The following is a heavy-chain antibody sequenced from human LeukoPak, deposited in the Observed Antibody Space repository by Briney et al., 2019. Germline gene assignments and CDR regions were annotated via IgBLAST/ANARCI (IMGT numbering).Heavy chain of an antibody. D-gene: IGHD3-3*01. J-gene: IGHJ6*03. CDR2: IYYSGST. CDR3: ARGPTTIFGVVHYYYYMDV. V-gene: IGHV4-59*01. Sequence: PSETLSLTCTVSGGSISSYYWSWIRQPPGKGLEWIGYIYYSGSTNYNPSLKSRVTISVDTSKNQFSLKLSSVTAADTAVYYCARGPTTIFGVVHYYYYMDVWGKGTTVTVSS. CDR1: GGSISSYY.